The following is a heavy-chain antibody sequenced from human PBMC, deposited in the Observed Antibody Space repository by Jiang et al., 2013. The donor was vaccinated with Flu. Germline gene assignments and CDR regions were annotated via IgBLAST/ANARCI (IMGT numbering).Heavy chain of an antibody. CDR1: GGSTSSYY. CDR3: ARHSPMVRGAPDAFDI. D-gene: IGHD3-10*01. Sequence: GPGLVKPSETLSLTCTVSGGSTSSYYWSWIRQPPGKGLEWIGYIYYSGSTNYNPSLKSRVTISVDTSKNQFSLKLSSVTAADTAVYYCARHSPMVRGAPDAFDIWGQGTMVTVSS. CDR2: IYYSGST. J-gene: IGHJ3*02. V-gene: IGHV4-59*08.